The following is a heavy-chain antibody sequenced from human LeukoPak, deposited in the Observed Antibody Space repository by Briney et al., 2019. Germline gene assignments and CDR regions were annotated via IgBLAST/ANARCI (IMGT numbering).Heavy chain of an antibody. CDR3: AREKRGYSGYEIDY. V-gene: IGHV1-2*02. CDR2: INPNSGGT. Sequence: ASVKVSCKASGYIFTGYYMHWVRQAPGQGLEWMGWINPNSGGTNYAQKFQGRVTMTRDTSISTAYMELSRLRSDDTAVYYCAREKRGYSGYEIDYWGQGTLVTVSS. CDR1: GYIFTGYY. J-gene: IGHJ4*02. D-gene: IGHD5-12*01.